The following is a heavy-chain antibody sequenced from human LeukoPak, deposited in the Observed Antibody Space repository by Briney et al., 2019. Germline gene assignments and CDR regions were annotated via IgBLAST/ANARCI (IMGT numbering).Heavy chain of an antibody. D-gene: IGHD4/OR15-4a*01. J-gene: IGHJ6*02. CDR3: AKDLANDYYNSGMDV. CDR2: ISADGGRT. CDR1: GFIFDDYG. Sequence: GGSLRLSCAASGFIFDDYGMHWVRQAPGKGLEWVSVISADGGRTRYADSVKGRFTSSRDNSKNSLYLQMNSLRADDTALYYCAKDLANDYYNSGMDVWGQGTTATVSS. V-gene: IGHV3-43*02.